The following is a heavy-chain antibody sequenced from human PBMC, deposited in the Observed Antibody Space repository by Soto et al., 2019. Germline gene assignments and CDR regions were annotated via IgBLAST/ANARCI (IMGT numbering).Heavy chain of an antibody. CDR1: GYTFTYRY. J-gene: IGHJ4*03. CDR3: AGQMTTMTPFDY. CDR2: ITPFNGNT. D-gene: IGHD4-17*01. Sequence: RASVKVSCKASGYTFTYRYLHWVRQAPGQALEWMGWITPFNGNTNYAQKFQDRVTITRDRTMSTAYMELSSLRSEDTAMYYCAGQMTTMTPFDYWGQGTTVTVSS. V-gene: IGHV1-45*02.